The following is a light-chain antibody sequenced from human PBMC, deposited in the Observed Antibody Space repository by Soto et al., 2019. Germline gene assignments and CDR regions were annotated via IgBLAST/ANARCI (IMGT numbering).Light chain of an antibody. CDR1: QSISSW. Sequence: DIQMTQSPSTLSASVGDRVTITCRASQSISSWLAWYQQKPGKAPKLLIYKASSLESGVPSRFSGSGSGTEFTLTISSLQPDDFATYYCQHDNSFSWTFGQGTKVEI. CDR2: KAS. V-gene: IGKV1-5*03. J-gene: IGKJ1*01. CDR3: QHDNSFSWT.